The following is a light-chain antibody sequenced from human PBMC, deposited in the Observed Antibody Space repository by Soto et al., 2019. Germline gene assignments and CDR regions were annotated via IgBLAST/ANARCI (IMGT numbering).Light chain of an antibody. Sequence: AIRMTQPQSSFPASTGDRVTITFRASQGISSYLAWYQQKPGKAPNLLIYAASTLQSGVPSRFSGSGSVSDFILTISCLPSEDLATYYCQQYYSYPYNFGQGTKLEIK. V-gene: IGKV1-8*01. J-gene: IGKJ2*01. CDR2: AAS. CDR3: QQYYSYPYN. CDR1: QGISSY.